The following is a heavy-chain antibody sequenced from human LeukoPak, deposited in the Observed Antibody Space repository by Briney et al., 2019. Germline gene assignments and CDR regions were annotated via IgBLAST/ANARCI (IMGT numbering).Heavy chain of an antibody. V-gene: IGHV4-31*03. CDR1: GGSITSGGFF. J-gene: IGHJ4*02. D-gene: IGHD4-23*01. Sequence: PSETLSLTCTVSGGSITSGGFFWIWIRQYPETGLEWIAYIYHSGRTAYNPSLKSRVTISVDTSKNQFSLKLSSVTAADTAVYYCARHESPNTVVMPLELDYWGQGTLVTVSS. CDR2: IYHSGRT. CDR3: ARHESPNTVVMPLELDY.